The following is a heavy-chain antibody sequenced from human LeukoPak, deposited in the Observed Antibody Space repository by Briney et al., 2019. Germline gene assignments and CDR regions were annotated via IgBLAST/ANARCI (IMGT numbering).Heavy chain of an antibody. CDR2: IYYSGST. CDR1: GGSISSSSYY. D-gene: IGHD3-22*01. Sequence: SETLSLTCTVSGGSISSSSYYWGWIRQPPGKGLEWIGSIYYSGSTYYNPSLKSRVTISVDTSKNQFSLKLSSVTAADTAVYYCARDEYYYDSSGYYHYSDAFDIWGQGTMVTVSS. J-gene: IGHJ3*02. V-gene: IGHV4-39*02. CDR3: ARDEYYYDSSGYYHYSDAFDI.